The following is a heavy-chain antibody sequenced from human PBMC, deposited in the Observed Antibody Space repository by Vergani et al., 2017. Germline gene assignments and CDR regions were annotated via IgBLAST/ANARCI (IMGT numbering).Heavy chain of an antibody. CDR3: AKLQGGTLLSYYYYGMDV. CDR2: ISGSGGST. V-gene: IGHV3-23*01. J-gene: IGHJ6*02. D-gene: IGHD2-15*01. CDR1: GFTFSSYA. Sequence: EVQLLESGGGLVQPGGSLRLSCAASGFTFSSYAMSWVRQAPGKGLEWVSAISGSGGSTYYADSVKGRFTISRDNSKNTLYLQMNSLRAEDTAVYYCAKLQGGTLLSYYYYGMDVWGQGTTVTVSS.